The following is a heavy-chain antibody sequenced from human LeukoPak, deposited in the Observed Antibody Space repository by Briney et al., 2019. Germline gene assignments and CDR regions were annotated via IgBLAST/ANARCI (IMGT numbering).Heavy chain of an antibody. Sequence: PSETLSLTCTVSGGSISSYYWSWIRQPAGKGLEWIGRIYTSGSTNYNPSLKSRVTMSVDTSKNQFSLKLSSVTAADTAVYSCARLPFNSGYEYFDYWGQGILVTVSS. CDR2: IYTSGST. J-gene: IGHJ4*02. D-gene: IGHD5-12*01. CDR3: ARLPFNSGYEYFDY. CDR1: GGSISSYY. V-gene: IGHV4-4*07.